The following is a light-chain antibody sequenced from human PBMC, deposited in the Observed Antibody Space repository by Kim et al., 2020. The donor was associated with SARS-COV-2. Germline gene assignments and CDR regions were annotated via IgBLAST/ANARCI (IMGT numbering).Light chain of an antibody. CDR3: DSRDSSGYHYV. CDR1: SLRSYY. V-gene: IGLV3-19*01. Sequence: ARGKTVRITCQGDSLRSYYASWYQQKPGQAPVLVIYGKNNRPSGIPDRFSGSSSGNTASLTITGAQAEDEADYYCDSRDSSGYHYVFGTGTKVTVL. J-gene: IGLJ1*01. CDR2: GKN.